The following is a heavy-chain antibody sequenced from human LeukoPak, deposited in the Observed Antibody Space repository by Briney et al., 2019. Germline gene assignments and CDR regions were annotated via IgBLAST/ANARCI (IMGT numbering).Heavy chain of an antibody. CDR1: GFTFRIYS. J-gene: IGHJ5*02. Sequence: GGSLRLSCAASGFTFRIYSLNWVRQAPGTGLEWVSSIGPSSGDIYYADSVKGRFTISRDNDKNSLYLQMNSLRAEDTAVYYCARDRGARGRGLAWGQGTQVTVSA. V-gene: IGHV3-21*01. CDR3: ARDRGARGRGLA. D-gene: IGHD3-10*01. CDR2: IGPSSGDI.